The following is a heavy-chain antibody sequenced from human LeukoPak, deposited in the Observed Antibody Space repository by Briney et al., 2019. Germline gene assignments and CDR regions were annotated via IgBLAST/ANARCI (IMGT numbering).Heavy chain of an antibody. CDR1: GFTFSSYA. CDR3: AKDLFGRIAAAGRGWFFDY. J-gene: IGHJ4*02. V-gene: IGHV3-23*01. D-gene: IGHD6-13*01. Sequence: PGGSLRLSCAASGFTFSSYAMSWVRQAPGKGLEWVSAISGSGGSTYYADSVKGRFTISRDNSKNTLYLQMNSLRAEDTAVYYCAKDLFGRIAAAGRGWFFDYWGQGTLVTVSS. CDR2: ISGSGGST.